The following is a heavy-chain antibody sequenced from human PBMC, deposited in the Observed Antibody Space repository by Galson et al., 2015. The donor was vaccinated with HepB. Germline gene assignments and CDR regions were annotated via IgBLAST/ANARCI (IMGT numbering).Heavy chain of an antibody. D-gene: IGHD1-26*01. CDR3: ARGAQEYSGSYQSDY. V-gene: IGHV1-2*02. J-gene: IGHJ4*02. Sequence: SVKVSCKASGYTFTGYYMHWVRQAPGQGLEWMGWINPNSGGTNYAQKFQGRVTMTRDTSISTAYMELSRLRSDDTAVYYCARGAQEYSGSYQSDYWGQGTLVTVSS. CDR2: INPNSGGT. CDR1: GYTFTGYY.